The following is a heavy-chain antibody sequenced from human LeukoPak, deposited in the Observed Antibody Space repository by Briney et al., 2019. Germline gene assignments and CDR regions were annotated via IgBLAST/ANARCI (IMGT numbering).Heavy chain of an antibody. CDR3: AREAPRAIFGVVSGYNWFDP. D-gene: IGHD3-3*01. CDR1: GFTFSSYS. V-gene: IGHV3-48*01. CDR2: ISSSSTI. Sequence: GGSLRLSCAASGFTFSSYSMNWVRQAPGKGLEWVSYISSSSTIYYADSVKGRFTISRDNAKNSLYLQMNSLRAEDTAVYYCAREAPRAIFGVVSGYNWFDPWGQGTLVTVSS. J-gene: IGHJ5*02.